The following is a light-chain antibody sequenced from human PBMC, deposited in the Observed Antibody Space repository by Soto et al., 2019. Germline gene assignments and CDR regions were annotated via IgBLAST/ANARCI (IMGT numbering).Light chain of an antibody. CDR3: SSYTTISTLYV. J-gene: IGLJ1*01. Sequence: QSALTQPASVSGSPGQSITISCTGTSSDVGGYNFVSWYQHHPGKAPKLMIYDVNNRPSGVSNRFSGSKSGNTASLTISGLQAEDEADYYCSSYTTISTLYVFGTGTKLTVL. CDR2: DVN. CDR1: SSDVGGYNF. V-gene: IGLV2-14*03.